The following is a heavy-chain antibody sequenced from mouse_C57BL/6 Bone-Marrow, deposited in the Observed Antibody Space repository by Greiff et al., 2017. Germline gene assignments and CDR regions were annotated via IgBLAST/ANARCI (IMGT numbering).Heavy chain of an antibody. Sequence: DVKLVESGGDLVKPGGSLKLSCAASGFTFSSYGMSWVRQTPDKRLEWVATISSGGSYTYYPDSVKGRFTISRDNAKNTLYLQMSHLKSEDTAMYYCAREDGAWFAYWGQGTLVTVSA. D-gene: IGHD2-3*01. CDR1: GFTFSSYG. CDR2: ISSGGSYT. J-gene: IGHJ3*01. CDR3: AREDGAWFAY. V-gene: IGHV5-6*02.